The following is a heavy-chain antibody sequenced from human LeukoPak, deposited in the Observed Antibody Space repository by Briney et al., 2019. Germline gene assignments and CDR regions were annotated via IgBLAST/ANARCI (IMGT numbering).Heavy chain of an antibody. CDR2: IYYSGST. Sequence: SETLSLTCTVSGGSLSSYYWSWIRQPPGKGLEWIGYIYYSGSTNYNPSLKSRVTISVDTSKNQFSLRLSSVTAAGTAVYYCARGGTTHDNWGQGSLVTVSS. J-gene: IGHJ4*02. D-gene: IGHD1-26*01. V-gene: IGHV4-59*01. CDR1: GGSLSSYY. CDR3: ARGGTTHDN.